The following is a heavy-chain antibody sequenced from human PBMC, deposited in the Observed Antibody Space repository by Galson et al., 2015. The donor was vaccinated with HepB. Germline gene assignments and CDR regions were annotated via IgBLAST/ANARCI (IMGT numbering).Heavy chain of an antibody. D-gene: IGHD3-3*01. Sequence: AISGDSVSSNSAAWNWIRQSPSRGLEWLGRIYYRSKWYSEYGVSVKSRITINSDTSKNQFSLQLNSVTPEDTAVYYCAEEGPGFFHWGQGTLVTVSS. J-gene: IGHJ4*02. V-gene: IGHV6-1*01. CDR2: IYYRSKWYS. CDR1: GDSVSSNSAA. CDR3: AEEGPGFFH.